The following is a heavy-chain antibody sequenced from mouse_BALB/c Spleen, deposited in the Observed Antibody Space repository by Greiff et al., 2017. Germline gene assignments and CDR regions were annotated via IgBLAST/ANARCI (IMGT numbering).Heavy chain of an antibody. CDR2: IWTGGGT. V-gene: IGHV2-9-2*01. J-gene: IGHJ3*01. CDR3: VRGEEGDPFAY. Sequence: VQLVESGPGLVAPSQSLSITCPVSGFSLPSYDISWIRHPPGKGLEWLGVIWTGGGTNYNSAFMSRLSISKDNSKSQVFLKMNSLQTDDTAIYYCVRGEEGDPFAYWGQGTLVTVSA. CDR1: GFSLPSYD. D-gene: IGHD3-3*01.